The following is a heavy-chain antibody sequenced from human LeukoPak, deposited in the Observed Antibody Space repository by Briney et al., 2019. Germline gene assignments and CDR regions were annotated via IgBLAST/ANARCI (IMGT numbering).Heavy chain of an antibody. CDR1: GLTFSSYE. Sequence: GGSLRLSCGASGLTFSSYEMNWVRQAPGKGLEGFSYISSSGSTIYYADSVKGRFTISRDNSKNTLYLQMNSLRAEDTAVFYCAKAQHSSIWGYFDYWGQGTLVTVSS. D-gene: IGHD6-13*01. CDR3: AKAQHSSIWGYFDY. V-gene: IGHV3-48*03. J-gene: IGHJ4*02. CDR2: ISSSGSTI.